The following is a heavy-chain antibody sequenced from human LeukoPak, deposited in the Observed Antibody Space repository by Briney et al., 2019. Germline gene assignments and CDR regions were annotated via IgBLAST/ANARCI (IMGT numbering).Heavy chain of an antibody. J-gene: IGHJ3*02. CDR3: ARRFPAVDAFDI. CDR1: GFTFSSYS. V-gene: IGHV3-21*01. Sequence: GGSLRLSCAASGFTFSSYSMNWVRQAPGKGLEWVSSISGSSSYIYYADSVKGRFTISRDNAKNSLYLQMNSLRAEDTAVYYCARRFPAVDAFDIWGQGTMVTVSS. D-gene: IGHD3-10*01. CDR2: ISGSSSYI.